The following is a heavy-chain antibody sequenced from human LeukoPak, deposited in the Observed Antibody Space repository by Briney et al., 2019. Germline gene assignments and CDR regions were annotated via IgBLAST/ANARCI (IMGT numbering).Heavy chain of an antibody. CDR2: ISGSGSST. J-gene: IGHJ6*04. D-gene: IGHD5-24*01. V-gene: IGHV3-23*01. CDR1: GFTFSSYG. Sequence: GGTLRLSCAASGFTFSSYGMSWVRQAPGKGPEWVSVISGSGSSTYYADSVKGRFTISRDNSRNTLYLQMNSLRAEDTAVYYCAKGRDGYTWGSYWGKGTTVTISS. CDR3: AKGRDGYTWGSY.